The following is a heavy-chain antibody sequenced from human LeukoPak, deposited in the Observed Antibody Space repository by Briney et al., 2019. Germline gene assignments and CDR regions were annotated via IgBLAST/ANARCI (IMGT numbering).Heavy chain of an antibody. CDR1: GGSIRSYY. V-gene: IGHV4-59*01. CDR3: ARTVKKFRGVVIIPDAFDI. CDR2: IYYSGST. D-gene: IGHD3-3*01. J-gene: IGHJ3*02. Sequence: PSETLSLTCTVSGGSIRSYYWSWIRQPPGKGLEWIGYIYYSGSTNYNPSLKSRVTISVETSKNQFSLKLSSVTAADTAVYYCARTVKKFRGVVIIPDAFDIWGQGTMVTVSS.